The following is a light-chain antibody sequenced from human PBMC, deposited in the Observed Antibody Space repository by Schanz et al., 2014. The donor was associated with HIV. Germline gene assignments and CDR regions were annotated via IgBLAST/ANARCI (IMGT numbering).Light chain of an antibody. CDR1: SSDVGGYNY. V-gene: IGLV2-8*01. Sequence: QSALTQPPSASGSPGQSVTISCTGTSSDVGGYNYVSWYQQHPGRAPKLMISEVTKRPSGVPDRFSGSKSGNTASLTISGLQAEDEADYYCSSYTSSSPLVFGGGTKLTV. CDR3: SSYTSSSPLV. J-gene: IGLJ3*02. CDR2: EVT.